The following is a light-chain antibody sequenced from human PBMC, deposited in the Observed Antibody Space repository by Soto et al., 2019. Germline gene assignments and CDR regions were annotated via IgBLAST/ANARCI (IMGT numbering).Light chain of an antibody. J-gene: IGKJ2*01. CDR1: QSISSSY. Sequence: EIVLTQSPGTLSLSPGEGGTLSRRASQSISSSYLAWYQQKPGQSPRLLIYAASSRATGIPDRFSGSGSGTDFTLTISRLEPEDFAVYYCQLYGGSHMFSFGQGTKLEIK. V-gene: IGKV3-20*01. CDR2: AAS. CDR3: QLYGGSHMFS.